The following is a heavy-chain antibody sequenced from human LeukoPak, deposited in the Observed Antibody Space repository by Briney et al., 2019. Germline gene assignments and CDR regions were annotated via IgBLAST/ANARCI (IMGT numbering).Heavy chain of an antibody. J-gene: IGHJ4*02. CDR3: ATLYCSSTSCYFDY. CDR2: FDPEDGET. CDR1: GYTLTELS. D-gene: IGHD2-2*01. Sequence: ASVTVSCKVSGYTLTELSMHWVRQAPGKGLEWMGGFDPEDGETIYAQKFQGRVTMTEDTSTDTAYMELSSLRSEDTAVYYCATLYCSSTSCYFDYWGQGTLVTVSS. V-gene: IGHV1-24*01.